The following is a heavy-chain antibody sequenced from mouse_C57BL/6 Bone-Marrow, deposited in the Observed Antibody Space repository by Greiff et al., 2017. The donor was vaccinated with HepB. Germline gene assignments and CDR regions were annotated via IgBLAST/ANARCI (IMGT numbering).Heavy chain of an antibody. J-gene: IGHJ3*01. Sequence: VQLQQSGAELARPGASVKLSCKASGYTFTSYGISWVKQRTGQGLEWIGEIYPRSGNTYYNEKFKGKATLTADKSSSTAYMELRSLTSEDSAVCYCARESSDPAWFAYWGQGTLVTVSA. CDR3: ARESSDPAWFAY. D-gene: IGHD1-3*01. CDR2: IYPRSGNT. V-gene: IGHV1-81*01. CDR1: GYTFTSYG.